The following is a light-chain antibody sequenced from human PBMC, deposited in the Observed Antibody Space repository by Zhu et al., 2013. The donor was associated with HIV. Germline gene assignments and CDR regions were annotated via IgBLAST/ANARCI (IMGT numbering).Light chain of an antibody. CDR2: DNN. J-gene: IGLJ3*02. V-gene: IGLV1-51*01. Sequence: QSVLTQPPSVSAAPGQKVTISCSGSSSNIGKNYVSWYQQVPGTAPKLLIYDNNKRPSGIPDRFSGSKSGTSATLGITGLQTGDEADYYCGTWDSSLNVGVFGGGTKLTVL. CDR1: SSNIGKNY. CDR3: GTWDSSLNVGV.